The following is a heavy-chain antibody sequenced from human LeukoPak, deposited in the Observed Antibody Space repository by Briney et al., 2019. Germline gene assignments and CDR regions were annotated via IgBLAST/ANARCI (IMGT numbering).Heavy chain of an antibody. V-gene: IGHV1-18*01. CDR3: VREGLGELTLDC. Sequence: ASVKVSCKASGYAFTSYDINWVRQATGQGLEWMGWISTDNGDTNYAQKLQGRVTMTTDTSTSTAYMELRSLRSDDTAVYYCVREGLGELTLDCWGQGTLVTVSS. J-gene: IGHJ4*02. CDR1: GYAFTSYD. D-gene: IGHD3-16*01. CDR2: ISTDNGDT.